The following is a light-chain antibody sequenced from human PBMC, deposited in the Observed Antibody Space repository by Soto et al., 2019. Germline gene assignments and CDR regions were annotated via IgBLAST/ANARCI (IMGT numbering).Light chain of an antibody. CDR2: GVS. CDR1: SSDVGGYNF. J-gene: IGLJ2*01. CDR3: TSYTSSNTLVV. Sequence: QSVLTQPASVSGSPGQSITISCTGTSSDVGGYNFVSWYQQHPGKAPKLMIYGVSNRPSGVSNRFSGSKSGNTASLTISGLQAEDEADYYCTSYTSSNTLVVFGGGTKVTVL. V-gene: IGLV2-14*01.